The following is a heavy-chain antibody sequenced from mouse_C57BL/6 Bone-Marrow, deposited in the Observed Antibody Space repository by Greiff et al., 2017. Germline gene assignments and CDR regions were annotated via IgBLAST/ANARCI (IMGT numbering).Heavy chain of an antibody. Sequence: EVKLVESGGGLVKPGGSLKLSCAASGFTFSSYAMSWVRQTPEKRLEWVATISDGGSYTYYPDNVKGRFTISRDNAKNNLYLQMSHLKSEDTAMYYCARQAIYDGYYVVDYWGQATTLTVSS. CDR1: GFTFSSYA. CDR3: ARQAIYDGYYVVDY. D-gene: IGHD2-3*01. CDR2: ISDGGSYT. V-gene: IGHV5-4*03. J-gene: IGHJ2*01.